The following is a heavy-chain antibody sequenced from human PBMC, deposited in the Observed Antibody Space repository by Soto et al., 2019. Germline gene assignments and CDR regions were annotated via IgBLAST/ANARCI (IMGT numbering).Heavy chain of an antibody. D-gene: IGHD2-21*02. Sequence: SETLSLTCAVYGGSFSGYYWTWIRQPPGKGLELIGEINHSGTINFNPSLKSRLTISLDTSKKHFSLKLSSVTDADTAAYYCARADRTLVTSSSLDVWGEGTTVTVSS. V-gene: IGHV4-34*01. CDR2: INHSGTI. CDR1: GGSFSGYY. J-gene: IGHJ6*04. CDR3: ARADRTLVTSSSLDV.